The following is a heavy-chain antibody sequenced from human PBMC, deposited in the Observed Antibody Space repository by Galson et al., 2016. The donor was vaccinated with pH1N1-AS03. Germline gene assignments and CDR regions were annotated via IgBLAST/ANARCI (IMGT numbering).Heavy chain of an antibody. J-gene: IGHJ5*02. V-gene: IGHV3-33*06. CDR3: AKDRVSSTSYRFDP. D-gene: IGHD2-2*01. CDR2: IWYDGSNK. CDR1: GFSFSTFG. Sequence: SLRLSCAGSGFSFSTFGMYWVRQAPGRGPEWVASIWYDGSNKYYLDSVKGRFTISRDNSQNTLYLQMNSLRADDTAVYYCAKDRVSSTSYRFDPWGQGTLVIVSS.